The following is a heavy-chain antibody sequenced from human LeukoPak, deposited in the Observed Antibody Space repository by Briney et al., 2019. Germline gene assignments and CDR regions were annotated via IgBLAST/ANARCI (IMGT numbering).Heavy chain of an antibody. D-gene: IGHD2-2*01. CDR1: GYTFTTYG. CDR2: ISTYNGDT. V-gene: IGHV1-18*01. J-gene: IGHJ6*02. CDR3: ARGGLGCRSGNCYWGATDV. Sequence: ASVKVPCNASGYTFTTYGITWVRQAPGQGLEWMGLISTYNGDTNYAQKAQGRVTMTTDTSTSTAYMELRSLRSDDTAVYYCARGGLGCRSGNCYWGATDVWGQGTTVTVSS.